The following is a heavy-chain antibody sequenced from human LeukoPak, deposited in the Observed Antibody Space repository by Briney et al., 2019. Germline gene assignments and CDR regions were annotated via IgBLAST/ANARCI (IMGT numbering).Heavy chain of an antibody. Sequence: PGGSLRLSCAASGFTFSSYGVHWVRQAPGKGLEWVAVISYDGSNKYYADSVKGRFTISRDNAKNSLYLQMNSLRAEDTAVYYCAKEPPYGSGSYFDYWGQGTLVTVSS. D-gene: IGHD3-10*01. CDR1: GFTFSSYG. V-gene: IGHV3-30*18. CDR2: ISYDGSNK. CDR3: AKEPPYGSGSYFDY. J-gene: IGHJ4*02.